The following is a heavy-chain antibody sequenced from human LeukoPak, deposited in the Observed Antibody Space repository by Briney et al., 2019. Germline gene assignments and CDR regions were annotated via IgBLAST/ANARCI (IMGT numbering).Heavy chain of an antibody. D-gene: IGHD2-21*01. CDR3: VKDMHRLHTIFEAFHV. Sequence: GGSLRLSCLASGFSFDDYAMHWVRLPPGKGLEWVSSITWNSATLDYADSVKGRFTITRDNAKNSLYLQMNSLSAEDTALYYCVKDMHRLHTIFEAFHVWGQGTLVTVSS. J-gene: IGHJ3*01. V-gene: IGHV3-9*01. CDR1: GFSFDDYA. CDR2: ITWNSATL.